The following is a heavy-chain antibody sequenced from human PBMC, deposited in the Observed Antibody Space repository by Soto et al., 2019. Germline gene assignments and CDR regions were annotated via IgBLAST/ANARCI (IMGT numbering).Heavy chain of an antibody. Sequence: EVQLVESGGGLVKPGGSLRLSCAASGFTFSNAWMSWVRQAPGKGLEWVGRIKSKTDGGTTDYAAPVKGRFTISRDDSKNTLYLQMNSLKTEDTAVYYCTTALGIVPAAPLPPNYDILTGYDYWGQGTLVTVSS. CDR1: GFTFSNAW. CDR3: TTALGIVPAAPLPPNYDILTGYDY. CDR2: IKSKTDGGTT. J-gene: IGHJ4*02. D-gene: IGHD3-9*01. V-gene: IGHV3-15*01.